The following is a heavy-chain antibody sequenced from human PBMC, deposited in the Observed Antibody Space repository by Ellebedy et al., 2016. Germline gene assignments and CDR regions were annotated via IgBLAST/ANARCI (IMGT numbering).Heavy chain of an antibody. CDR1: GFTFSNAW. CDR3: TTVYRYNYDSV. V-gene: IGHV3-15*01. Sequence: GESLKISCAASGFTFSNAWMNWVRQAPGKGLEWVGCIKSKTDGGAADYAAPVKGRFTISRDDSKNTLYLQMNSLKTEDTAVYFCTTVYRYNYDSVWGQGTLVTVSS. CDR2: IKSKTDGGAA. J-gene: IGHJ4*02. D-gene: IGHD5-18*01.